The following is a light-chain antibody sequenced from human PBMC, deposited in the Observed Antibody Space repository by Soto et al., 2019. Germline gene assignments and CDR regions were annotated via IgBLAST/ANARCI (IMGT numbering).Light chain of an antibody. CDR1: SGDIGSYNR. CDR2: EGT. J-gene: IGLJ1*01. V-gene: IGLV2-14*01. CDR3: SSYTNINTRACV. Sequence: QSALPQPASVSGSPGQSITISCTGTSGDIGSYNRVSWYQQHPGKAPKLIIYEGTDRPSGVSKRFSVSKSGNTASLTISGLQDEDEAEYYCSSYTNINTRACVFGTGTQLTVL.